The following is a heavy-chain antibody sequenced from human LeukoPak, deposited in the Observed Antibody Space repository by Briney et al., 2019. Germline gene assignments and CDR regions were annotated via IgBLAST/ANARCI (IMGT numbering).Heavy chain of an antibody. J-gene: IGHJ4*02. D-gene: IGHD3-9*01. CDR2: IYPGNSDT. Sequence: GESLKISCKGSGYSFNNYWIGWVRQMPGKGLEWMGIIYPGNSDTRYSPSFQGQVTISADKSITTAYLQWSSLKASDTAMYYCATSLRYFDWLLLWGQGTLVTVSS. CDR3: ATSLRYFDWLLL. CDR1: GYSFNNYW. V-gene: IGHV5-51*01.